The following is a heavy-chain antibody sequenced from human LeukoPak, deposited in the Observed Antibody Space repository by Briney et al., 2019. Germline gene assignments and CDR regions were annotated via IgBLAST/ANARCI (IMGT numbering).Heavy chain of an antibody. D-gene: IGHD4-17*01. CDR1: GYNFTNYW. Sequence: GESLKISCKGPGYNFTNYWIAWVRQIPGKGLEWMGIIYPGDSDTRYRPSFQGQVTISADKSISTAYLHWSSLQASDTAMYYCARIDYGDYGTLDPWGQGTLVTLSS. V-gene: IGHV5-51*01. CDR2: IYPGDSDT. J-gene: IGHJ5*02. CDR3: ARIDYGDYGTLDP.